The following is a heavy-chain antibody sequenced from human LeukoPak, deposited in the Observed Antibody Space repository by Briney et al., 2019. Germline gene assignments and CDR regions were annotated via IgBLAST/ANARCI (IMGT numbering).Heavy chain of an antibody. V-gene: IGHV3-66*01. J-gene: IGHJ4*02. D-gene: IGHD5-12*01. CDR1: GFTVSSNY. Sequence: GGSLRLSCAASGFTVSSNYMSWVRQAPGKGLEWVSVIYSGGSTYYADSVKGRFTISRDNSKNTLYLQMNSLRAEDTAVYYCARDVLATYYFDYWGQGTLVTVS. CDR2: IYSGGST. CDR3: ARDVLATYYFDY.